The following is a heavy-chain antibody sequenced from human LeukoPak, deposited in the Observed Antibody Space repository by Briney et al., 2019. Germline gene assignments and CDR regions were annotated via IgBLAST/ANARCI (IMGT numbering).Heavy chain of an antibody. CDR1: GFTFSNYA. J-gene: IGHJ5*02. Sequence: PGGSLRLSFAASGFTFSNYALSWVRQAPGKGLEWVSTIYFSGGNTYSADSVKGRFTISRVNSRNTLYLQMNNLRAEDTAVYYCANMVRGVIIWFDPWGQGTLVTVSS. CDR2: IYFSGGNT. CDR3: ANMVRGVIIWFDP. V-gene: IGHV3-23*01. D-gene: IGHD3-10*01.